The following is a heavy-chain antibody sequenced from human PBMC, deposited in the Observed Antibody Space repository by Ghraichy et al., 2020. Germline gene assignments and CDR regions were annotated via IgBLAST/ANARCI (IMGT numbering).Heavy chain of an antibody. J-gene: IGHJ5*01. Sequence: GESLNISCQASGYSFSTHWTAWVRQMPGKGLELIGIIFPYDSDTKYSPSFQGQVTISADKSTNTASLQWTSLKASDTAIYYCARRVGSVGGHGHYFDSWGQGTLVTVSS. V-gene: IGHV5-51*01. D-gene: IGHD1-26*01. CDR2: IFPYDSDT. CDR1: GYSFSTHW. CDR3: ARRVGSVGGHGHYFDS.